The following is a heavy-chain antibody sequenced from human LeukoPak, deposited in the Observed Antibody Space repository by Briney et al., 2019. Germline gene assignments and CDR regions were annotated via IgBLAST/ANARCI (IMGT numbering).Heavy chain of an antibody. CDR1: GFTFSSYA. CDR3: VRVVPAANYYYYGMDV. Sequence: GRSLRLSCAASGFTFSSYAMHWVRQAPGKGLEWVAVISYDGSNKYYADSVKGRFTISRDNAKNSLYLQMNSLRAEDTAVYYCVRVVPAANYYYYGMDVWGQGTTVTVSS. J-gene: IGHJ6*02. D-gene: IGHD2-2*01. CDR2: ISYDGSNK. V-gene: IGHV3-30*04.